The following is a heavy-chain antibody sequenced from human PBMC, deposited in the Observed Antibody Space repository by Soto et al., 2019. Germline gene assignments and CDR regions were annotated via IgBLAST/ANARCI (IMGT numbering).Heavy chain of an antibody. CDR1: GFTVSSNY. CDR2: IYSGGST. V-gene: IGHV3-53*01. Sequence: PGGSLRLSCAASGFTVSSNYMSWVRQAPGKGLEWVSVIYSGGSTYYADSVKGRFTISRDNSKNTLYLQMNSLRAEYTAVYYCARYSSSSDFDYWGQGTLVTVS. J-gene: IGHJ4*02. CDR3: ARYSSSSDFDY. D-gene: IGHD6-6*01.